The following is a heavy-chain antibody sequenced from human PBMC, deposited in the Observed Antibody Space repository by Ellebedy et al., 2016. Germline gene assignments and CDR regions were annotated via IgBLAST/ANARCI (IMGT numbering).Heavy chain of an antibody. V-gene: IGHV3-23*01. J-gene: IGHJ4*02. CDR1: GFTFSSYA. D-gene: IGHD5-18*01. CDR3: ARGYDTTMGMYFDY. Sequence: GESLKISXAASGFTFSSYAMSWVRQAPGKGLEWVSAISGSGGDTYYADSVKGRFTISRDNSKNTLFLQMNSLRAEDTAVYYCARGYDTTMGMYFDYWGQGTLVTVSS. CDR2: ISGSGGDT.